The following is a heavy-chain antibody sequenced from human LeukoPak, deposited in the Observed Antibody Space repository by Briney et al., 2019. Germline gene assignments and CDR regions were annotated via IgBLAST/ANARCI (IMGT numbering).Heavy chain of an antibody. CDR3: ARGTTVVTRGGYYYYGMDV. J-gene: IGHJ6*02. Sequence: SVKVSCKASGGTFSSYAISWVRQAPGQGLEWMGGIIPIFGTANYAQKFQGRVTITADESTSTAYMELSSLRSEDTAVYYCARGTTVVTRGGYYYYGMDVWGQGTTVTVSS. CDR2: IIPIFGTA. V-gene: IGHV1-69*13. CDR1: GGTFSSYA. D-gene: IGHD4-23*01.